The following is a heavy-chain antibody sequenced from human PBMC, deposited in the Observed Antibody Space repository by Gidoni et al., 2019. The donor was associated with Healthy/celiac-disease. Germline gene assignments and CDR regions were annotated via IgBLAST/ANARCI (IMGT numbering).Heavy chain of an antibody. CDR3: AKGRSWYCSGGSCYVVWFDP. CDR2: IRGSGCSP. D-gene: IGHD2-15*01. Sequence: EVQLVESGGGLVQPGGSLRLSCAVSGFTFSSYAMSWVRQDPGKGLVWGSTIRGSGCSPYFGDAGKVPFPNSRDNSKNTLYLQMNSLRAEDTAVYYCAKGRSWYCSGGSCYVVWFDPWGQGTLVTVSS. CDR1: GFTFSSYA. V-gene: IGHV3-23*04. J-gene: IGHJ5*02.